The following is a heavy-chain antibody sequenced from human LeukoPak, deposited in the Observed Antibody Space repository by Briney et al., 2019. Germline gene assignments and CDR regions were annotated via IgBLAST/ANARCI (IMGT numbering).Heavy chain of an antibody. D-gene: IGHD4-17*01. Sequence: GGSLRLSCPASGFTFISYGMHWVRQPPGKGLEWVAGISHDGGNKYYVDSVKGRFTISRDNSKNTLFLQVNSLRAEDTAVYYCAKAYGYGDYAADAFDIWGQGTMVTVSS. V-gene: IGHV3-30*18. J-gene: IGHJ3*02. CDR2: ISHDGGNK. CDR1: GFTFISYG. CDR3: AKAYGYGDYAADAFDI.